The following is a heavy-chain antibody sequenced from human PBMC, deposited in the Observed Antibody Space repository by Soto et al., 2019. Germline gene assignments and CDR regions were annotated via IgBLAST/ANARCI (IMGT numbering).Heavy chain of an antibody. CDR1: GGSISSYY. Sequence: PSETLSLTCTVSGGSISSYYWSWIRQPPGKGLEWIGYIYYSGSTNYNPSLKSRVTISVDTSKNQFSLKLSSVTAADTAVYYCASLLWWRGFDYWGQGTLVTVSS. CDR2: IYYSGST. CDR3: ASLLWWRGFDY. D-gene: IGHD2-21*01. V-gene: IGHV4-59*01. J-gene: IGHJ4*02.